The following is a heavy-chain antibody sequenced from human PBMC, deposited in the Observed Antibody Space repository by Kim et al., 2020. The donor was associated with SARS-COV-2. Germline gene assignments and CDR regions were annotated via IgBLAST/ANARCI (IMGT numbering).Heavy chain of an antibody. V-gene: IGHV4-59*08. CDR3: ARTQSPYSSTWYYDI. Sequence: SETLSLTCTVSGGSISSYYWSWIRQPPGKGLEWIGYLHYSGSTDYNPSLKGRVTILVDTSKNQFSLKLSSVTAADTAVYYCARTQSPYSSTWYYDIWGQGTMVTVSS. J-gene: IGHJ3*02. CDR2: LHYSGST. D-gene: IGHD6-13*01. CDR1: GGSISSYY.